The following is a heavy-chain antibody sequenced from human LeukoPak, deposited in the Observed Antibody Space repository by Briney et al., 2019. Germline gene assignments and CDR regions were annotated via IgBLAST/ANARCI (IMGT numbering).Heavy chain of an antibody. D-gene: IGHD2-21*02. CDR2: INPSGGSR. V-gene: IGHV1-46*01. CDR3: ARGSVMTSDDYYDMDV. J-gene: IGHJ6*02. Sequence: GASVKVSCKASGYTFTRYYMHWVRQAPGQGLDWMGIINPSGGSRTYAEQFQGRVTMTRDTSTSTGYMELSSLRSEDTAVYYCARGSVMTSDDYYDMDVWGQGTTVTVSS. CDR1: GYTFTRYY.